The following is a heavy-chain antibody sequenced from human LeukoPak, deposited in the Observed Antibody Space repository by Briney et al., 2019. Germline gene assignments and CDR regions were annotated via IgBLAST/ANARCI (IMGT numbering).Heavy chain of an antibody. J-gene: IGHJ4*02. CDR2: ISSSSSYI. CDR1: GFTFSSYS. D-gene: IGHD4-17*01. V-gene: IGHV3-21*01. Sequence: NPGGSLRLSCAASGFTFSSYSMNWVRQAPGKGLEWVSSISSSSSYIYYADSVKGRFTISRDNSKNTLYLQMSSLRAEDTAVYYCARDRYGDYVRPDYWGQGTLVTVSS. CDR3: ARDRYGDYVRPDY.